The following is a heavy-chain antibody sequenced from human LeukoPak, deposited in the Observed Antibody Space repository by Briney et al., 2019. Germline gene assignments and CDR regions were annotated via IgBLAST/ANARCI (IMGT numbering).Heavy chain of an antibody. Sequence: SSETLSLTCTVSRGSISSDCWNWIRQPPGKGLEWIGYIYYSGSTNYNPSLKSRVTISVDTSKNQFSLNLRSVTAADTAVYYCARGQAGATTLFDYWGQGTLVTVSS. D-gene: IGHD1-26*01. CDR3: ARGQAGATTLFDY. J-gene: IGHJ4*02. CDR2: IYYSGST. V-gene: IGHV4-59*01. CDR1: RGSISSDC.